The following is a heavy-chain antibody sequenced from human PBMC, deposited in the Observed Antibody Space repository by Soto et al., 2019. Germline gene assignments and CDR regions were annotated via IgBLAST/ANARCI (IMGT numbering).Heavy chain of an antibody. V-gene: IGHV1-18*01. Sequence: QVQLMQSGGEVQKPGASVKVSCKTSGYTFTDYGISWMRQARGQGLEWMGWISDYSGNTKYARQFQCRLILTTDRSTNEASMELRSLTSDDTGVYFCARDLLSGSGTHYQHWGQGTQVTVSS. CDR3: ARDLLSGSGTHYQH. D-gene: IGHD3-10*01. J-gene: IGHJ4*02. CDR1: GYTFTDYG. CDR2: ISDYSGNT.